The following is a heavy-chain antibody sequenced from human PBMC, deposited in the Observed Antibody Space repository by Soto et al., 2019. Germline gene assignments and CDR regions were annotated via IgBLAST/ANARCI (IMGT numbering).Heavy chain of an antibody. Sequence: GASVKVSCKASGFTFTSSAVQWVRQARGQRLEWIGWIVVGSGNTNYAQKLQERVTITRDMSTSTAYMELSSLRSEDTAVYYCAAGRCSSTSCQNYYYYYGMDVWGQGTTVTVSS. CDR2: IVVGSGNT. D-gene: IGHD2-2*01. CDR1: GFTFTSSA. J-gene: IGHJ6*02. CDR3: AAGRCSSTSCQNYYYYYGMDV. V-gene: IGHV1-58*01.